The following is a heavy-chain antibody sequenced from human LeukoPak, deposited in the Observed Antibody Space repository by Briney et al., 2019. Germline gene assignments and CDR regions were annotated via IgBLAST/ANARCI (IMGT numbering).Heavy chain of an antibody. Sequence: GGSLRLSCAASGFTFSSYSMNWARQAPGKGLEWVSYISSSSSTIYYADSVKGRFTISRDNAKNSLYLQMNSLRAEDTAVYYCAREGGVAADYWGQGTLVTVSS. D-gene: IGHD2-15*01. CDR1: GFTFSSYS. J-gene: IGHJ4*02. CDR2: ISSSSSTI. CDR3: AREGGVAADY. V-gene: IGHV3-48*04.